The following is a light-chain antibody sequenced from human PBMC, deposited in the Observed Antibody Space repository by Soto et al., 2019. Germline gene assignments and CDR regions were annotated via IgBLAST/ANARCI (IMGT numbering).Light chain of an antibody. CDR2: GNN. CDR3: QSYDSSLSGYV. J-gene: IGLJ1*01. Sequence: QSVLTQPPSVSGAPGQRGTISCTGSSSNIGAGYDVHWYQQLPGTAHKLLIYGNNNRPSGVPDRFSGSKSGTSASLAITGLQAEDEADYYCQSYDSSLSGYVFGTGTKVTVL. CDR1: SSNIGAGYD. V-gene: IGLV1-40*01.